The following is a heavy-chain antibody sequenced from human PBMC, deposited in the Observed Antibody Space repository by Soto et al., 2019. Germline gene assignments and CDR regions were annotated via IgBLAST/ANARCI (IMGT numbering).Heavy chain of an antibody. D-gene: IGHD2-2*01. CDR2: ISAYNGNT. V-gene: IGHV1-18*01. J-gene: IGHJ6*02. Sequence: ASVKVSCKASGYTFTSYGISWVLQAPGQGLEWMGWISAYNGNTNYAQKLQGRVTMTTDTSTSTAYMELRSLRSDDTAVYYCARASYCSSTSCYSRGINDYYYYGMDVWGQGTTVTVSS. CDR3: ARASYCSSTSCYSRGINDYYYYGMDV. CDR1: GYTFTSYG.